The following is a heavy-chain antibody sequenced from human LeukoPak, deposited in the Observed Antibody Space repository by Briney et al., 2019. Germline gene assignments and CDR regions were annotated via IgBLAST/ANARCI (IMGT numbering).Heavy chain of an antibody. CDR1: GFTFNTYA. V-gene: IGHV3-23*01. D-gene: IGHD2-21*01. CDR2: VSGGGGSTGTT. J-gene: IGHJ6*04. CDR3: AKDRFKYSGGGMDV. Sequence: GRSLRLSCAASGFTFNTYAMTWVRQAPGKGLEWVSTVSGGGGSTGTTYYADSVKGRFTISRDNSKNTLYLQMNSLRAEDTAVYYCAKDRFKYSGGGMDVWGIGTTVTVSS.